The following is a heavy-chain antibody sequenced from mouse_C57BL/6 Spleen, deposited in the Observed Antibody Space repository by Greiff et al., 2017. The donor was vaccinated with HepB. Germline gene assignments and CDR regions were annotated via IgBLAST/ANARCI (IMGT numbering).Heavy chain of an antibody. D-gene: IGHD2-3*01. J-gene: IGHJ1*03. V-gene: IGHV5-17*01. CDR1: GFTFSDYG. CDR2: ISSGSSTI. Sequence: EVQGVESGGGLVKPGGSLKLSCAASGFTFSDYGMHWVRQAPEKGLEWVAYISSGSSTIYYADTVKGRFTISRDNAKNTLFLQMTSLRSEDTAMYYCARPDGYYTTWDFDVWGTGTTVTVAS. CDR3: ARPDGYYTTWDFDV.